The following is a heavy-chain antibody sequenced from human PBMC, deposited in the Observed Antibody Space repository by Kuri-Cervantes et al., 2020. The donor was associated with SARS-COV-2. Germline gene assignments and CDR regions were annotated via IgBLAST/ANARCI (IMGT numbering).Heavy chain of an antibody. Sequence: SETLSLTCTVSGGSISSYYWSWIRQPPGKGLEWIGYIYYSGSTNYNPSLKSRVTITADPSKNQFSLRLRSLTAADTAVYSCARHVAGLGLTSSVPSWGQGTTVTVSS. V-gene: IGHV4-59*08. CDR3: ARHVAGLGLTSSVPS. J-gene: IGHJ6*02. CDR1: GGSISSYY. CDR2: IYYSGST. D-gene: IGHD3-16*01.